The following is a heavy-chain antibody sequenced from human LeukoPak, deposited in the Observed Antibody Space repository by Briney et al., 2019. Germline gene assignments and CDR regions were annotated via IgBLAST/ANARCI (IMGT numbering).Heavy chain of an antibody. D-gene: IGHD6-19*01. V-gene: IGHV3-9*01. J-gene: IGHJ4*02. CDR2: ISWNSGSI. CDR1: GVTLSNYA. Sequence: GGSLRLSCVASGVTLSNYAMHWVRQAPGKGLEWVSGISWNSGSIGYADSVKGRFTISRDNAKNSLYLQMNSLRAEDTALYYCARGSSDWSPLDYWGQGTLVTVSS. CDR3: ARGSSDWSPLDY.